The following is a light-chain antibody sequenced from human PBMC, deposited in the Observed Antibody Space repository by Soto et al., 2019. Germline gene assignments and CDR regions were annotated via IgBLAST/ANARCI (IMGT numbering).Light chain of an antibody. Sequence: QSALTQPASVSGSPRQSITISCTGTSSDVGSYNLVSWYQQHPGKAPKLMIYEGSKRPSGVSNRFSGSKSGNTASLTISGLQAEDEADYYCCSYAGSSIVVFGGGTQLTVL. CDR3: CSYAGSSIVV. J-gene: IGLJ2*01. CDR2: EGS. CDR1: SSDVGSYNL. V-gene: IGLV2-23*01.